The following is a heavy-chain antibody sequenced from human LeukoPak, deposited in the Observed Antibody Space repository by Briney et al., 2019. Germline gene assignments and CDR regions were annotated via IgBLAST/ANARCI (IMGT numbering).Heavy chain of an antibody. D-gene: IGHD2-15*01. CDR1: GFTFNNCA. Sequence: GGSLRLSRAASGFTFNNCAMTWVRQAPGKGLEWVPAVSGRGDATYYADSVKGRFTISRDDSKNTLYLQMNSLRAEDTAVYHCAKAPPAANNYYYGMDVWGQGTTVTVSS. CDR2: VSGRGDAT. V-gene: IGHV3-23*01. CDR3: AKAPPAANNYYYGMDV. J-gene: IGHJ6*02.